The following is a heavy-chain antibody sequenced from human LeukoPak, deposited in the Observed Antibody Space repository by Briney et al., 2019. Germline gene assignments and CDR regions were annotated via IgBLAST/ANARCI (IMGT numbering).Heavy chain of an antibody. CDR3: ASPYAFWSGYYL. V-gene: IGHV4-4*07. J-gene: IGHJ4*02. CDR1: GGSISSYY. CDR2: IYTSGST. D-gene: IGHD3-3*01. Sequence: SETLSLTCTVSGGSISSYYWSWIRQPAGKGLEWIGRIYTSGSTNYNPSLNSRVTMSVDTSKNQFSLKLSSVTAADTAVYYCASPYAFWSGYYLWGQGTLVTVSS.